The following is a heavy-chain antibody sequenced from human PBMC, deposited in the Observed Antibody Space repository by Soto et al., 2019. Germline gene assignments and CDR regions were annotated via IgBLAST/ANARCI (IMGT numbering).Heavy chain of an antibody. Sequence: PSETLSLTCAVSGGSISSGGYSWGWIRQPPGKGLEWIGYIYHSGSTYYNPSLKSRVTISLDMSRNHFSLNLSSVTAADTAVYYCARDSDYGDYYFDYWGQGTLVTVSS. CDR1: GGSISSGGYS. J-gene: IGHJ4*02. CDR2: IYHSGST. D-gene: IGHD4-17*01. V-gene: IGHV4-30-2*01. CDR3: ARDSDYGDYYFDY.